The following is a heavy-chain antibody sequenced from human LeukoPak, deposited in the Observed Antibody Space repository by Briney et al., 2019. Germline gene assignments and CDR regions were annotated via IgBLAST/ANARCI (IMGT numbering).Heavy chain of an antibody. Sequence: GGSLRLSCAASGFTVSSNYMSWVRQAPGKGLEWVAVIWYDGSNKYYADSVKGRFTISRDNSKNTLYLQMNSLRAEDTAVYYCARDFESSFSAPDYWGQGTLVTVSS. CDR2: IWYDGSNK. CDR3: ARDFESSFSAPDY. V-gene: IGHV3-33*08. D-gene: IGHD3-3*01. CDR1: GFTVSSNY. J-gene: IGHJ4*02.